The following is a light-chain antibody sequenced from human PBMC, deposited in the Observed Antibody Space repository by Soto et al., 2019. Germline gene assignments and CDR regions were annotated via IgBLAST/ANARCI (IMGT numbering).Light chain of an antibody. CDR1: QSVSSN. CDR2: GAS. J-gene: IGKJ4*01. CDR3: QQYGSSPALT. Sequence: EIVWTQSPATLSVSPGERATLSVRASQSVSSNLAWYQQKPGQAPRLLMYGASSRATGIPDRFSGSGSGTDFTLTISRLEPEDVAVYYCQQYGSSPALTFGGGTKVDIK. V-gene: IGKV3-20*01.